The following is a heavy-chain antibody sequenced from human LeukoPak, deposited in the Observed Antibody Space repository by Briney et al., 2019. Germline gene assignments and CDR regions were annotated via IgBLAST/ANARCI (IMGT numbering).Heavy chain of an antibody. CDR2: IYYSGST. Sequence: SETLSLTCTVSGGSISSYYWSWIRQPPGKGLEWIGYIYYSGSTNYNPSLKSRVTISVDTSKNQFSLKLSSVTAADTAVYYCGEEESTHGSDPGGQETLVTVSS. J-gene: IGHJ5*02. D-gene: IGHD5/OR15-5a*01. V-gene: IGHV4-59*01. CDR3: GEEESTHGSDP. CDR1: GGSISSYY.